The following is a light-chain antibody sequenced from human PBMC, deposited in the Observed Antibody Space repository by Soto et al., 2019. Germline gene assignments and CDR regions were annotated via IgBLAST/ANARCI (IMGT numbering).Light chain of an antibody. Sequence: DIQMTQSPSTLSASVGDRVTITCRASQSISSWLAWYQQKPGKAPTLLIYKASTLQGGAPSRFSGSGSGTEFTLTISSRQPDDFETYYCQHYNSYPLTFAGGTKVEIK. CDR1: QSISSW. CDR3: QHYNSYPLT. J-gene: IGKJ4*01. CDR2: KAS. V-gene: IGKV1-5*03.